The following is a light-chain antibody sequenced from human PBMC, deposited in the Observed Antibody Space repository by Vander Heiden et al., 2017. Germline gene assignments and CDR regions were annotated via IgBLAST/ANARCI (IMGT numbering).Light chain of an antibody. CDR1: QSVTSN. J-gene: IGKJ1*01. V-gene: IGKV3-15*01. CDR2: GAS. CDR3: QQYNNWPPR. Sequence: EIAITQSPATLSVSPGARATLSCRTSQSVTSNLAWYQQKPGQAPRLLIYGASTRATGTPARFSGSGSETEFTLTVSSLHPEDFAVYYCQQYNNWPPRFGQGTKVEI.